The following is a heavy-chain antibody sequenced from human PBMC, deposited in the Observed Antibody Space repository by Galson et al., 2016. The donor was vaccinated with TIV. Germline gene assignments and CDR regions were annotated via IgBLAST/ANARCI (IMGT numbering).Heavy chain of an antibody. J-gene: IGHJ6*02. Sequence: SLRLSCAASGLSVKINYMKWVRQAPGKGLEWVSLISDGGKTYYPDSVKGRFTISRDNSKNTLYLQMNSLRLEDTAVYYCARDRVVDATYYYYYYGMDVWGQGTAVIVSS. V-gene: IGHV3-66*02. D-gene: IGHD2-15*01. CDR3: ARDRVVDATYYYYYYGMDV. CDR1: GLSVKINY. CDR2: ISDGGKT.